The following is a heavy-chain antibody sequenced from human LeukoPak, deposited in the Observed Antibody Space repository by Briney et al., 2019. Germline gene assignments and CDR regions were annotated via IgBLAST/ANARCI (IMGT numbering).Heavy chain of an antibody. CDR2: ISGSGGST. Sequence: PGGSLRLSCAASGFTFSSYAMSWVRQAPGKGLEWVSAISGSGGSTCYADSVKGRFTISRDNSKNTLYLQMNSLRAEDTAVYYCAKGFAGYYYYYMDVWGKGTTVTVSS. J-gene: IGHJ6*03. CDR3: AKGFAGYYYYYMDV. V-gene: IGHV3-23*01. CDR1: GFTFSSYA.